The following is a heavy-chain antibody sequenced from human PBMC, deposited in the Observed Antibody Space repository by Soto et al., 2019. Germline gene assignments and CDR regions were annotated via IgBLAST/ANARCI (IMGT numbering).Heavy chain of an antibody. CDR3: ARSRYYDSSGYYQPGHYYYGMDV. CDR1: GYTFTGYY. J-gene: IGHJ6*02. V-gene: IGHV1-2*04. D-gene: IGHD3-22*01. CDR2: INPNSGGT. Sequence: ASVKVSCKASGYTFTGYYMHWVRQAPGQGLEGMGWINPNSGGTNYAQKFQGWVTMTRDTSISTAYMKLSRLRSDDTAVYYCARSRYYDSSGYYQPGHYYYGMDVWGQGTTVTVSS.